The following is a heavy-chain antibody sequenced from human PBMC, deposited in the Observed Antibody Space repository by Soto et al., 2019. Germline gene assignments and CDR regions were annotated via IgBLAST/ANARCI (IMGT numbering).Heavy chain of an antibody. CDR3: ARLSRPNYYDTSGFFKDNWFDP. CDR2: IIPIVETP. D-gene: IGHD3-22*01. J-gene: IGHJ5*02. CDR1: GGTFNSYD. V-gene: IGHV1-69*13. Sequence: GASVKVSCKASGGTFNSYDINWVRQAPGQGLEWMGGIIPIVETPKYAQKFQGRVTITADESTNTVYMELSSLRSEDTAMYYCARLSRPNYYDTSGFFKDNWFDPWRQGTLVTVSS.